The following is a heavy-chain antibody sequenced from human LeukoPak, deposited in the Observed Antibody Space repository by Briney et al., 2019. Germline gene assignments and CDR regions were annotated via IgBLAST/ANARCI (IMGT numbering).Heavy chain of an antibody. D-gene: IGHD3-10*01. CDR3: AREVAGSYYFDY. CDR2: IWYDGSNK. Sequence: TGGSLRLSCAASGFTFSSYGMHWVRQAPGKGLEWVAVIWYDGSNKYYADSVKGRFTISRDNSKNTLYLQMNSLRAEDTAVYYCAREVAGSYYFDYWGQGTLVTVSS. V-gene: IGHV3-33*01. J-gene: IGHJ4*02. CDR1: GFTFSSYG.